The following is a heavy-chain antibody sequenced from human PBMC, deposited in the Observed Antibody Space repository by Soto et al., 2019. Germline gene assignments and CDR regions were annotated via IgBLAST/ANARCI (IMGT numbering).Heavy chain of an antibody. D-gene: IGHD4-17*01. CDR3: AREVGYGDFSAALRS. J-gene: IGHJ5*02. V-gene: IGHV1-69*01. CDR1: GGTFSSHS. CDR2: IITLVGTA. Sequence: VQLMQSGAEVTQPGSSVKVSCKASGGTFSSHSINWVRQAPGQELEWMGGIITLVGTANYAQTFQSRVTITADQSTSTAYMELNSLRSDDTAVYYCAREVGYGDFSAALRSWCQGSLVTVSS.